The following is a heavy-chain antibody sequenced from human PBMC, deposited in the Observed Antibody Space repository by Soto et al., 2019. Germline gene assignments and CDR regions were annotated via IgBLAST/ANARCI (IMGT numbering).Heavy chain of an antibody. J-gene: IGHJ4*02. CDR2: IHPSGGGS. V-gene: IGHV1-46*02. D-gene: IGHD2-21*02. CDR1: GYALNTYY. Sequence: APVKVEWKPAGYALNTYYLHWVRQAPGQGLEWMGIIHPSGGGSTYAQKFLGRVTMTRDTSTSTVFMELSSLRSADTAVYYCARGGHIAVVTASFDNWGQGTLVTRLL. CDR3: ARGGHIAVVTASFDN.